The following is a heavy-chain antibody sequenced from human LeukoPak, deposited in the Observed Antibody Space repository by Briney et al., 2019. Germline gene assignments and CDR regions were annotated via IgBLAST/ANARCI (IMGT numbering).Heavy chain of an antibody. D-gene: IGHD6-19*01. CDR1: GFTFSSYA. V-gene: IGHV3-23*01. J-gene: IGHJ4*02. CDR3: AKSLYSSGWYLYD. CDR2: ISGSGGST. Sequence: GGSLRLSCAASGFTFSSYAMSWVRQAPGKGLEGVSAISGSGGSTYYADSVKGRFTISRDNSKNTLYLQMNSLRAEDTAVYYCAKSLYSSGWYLYDWGQGTLVTVSS.